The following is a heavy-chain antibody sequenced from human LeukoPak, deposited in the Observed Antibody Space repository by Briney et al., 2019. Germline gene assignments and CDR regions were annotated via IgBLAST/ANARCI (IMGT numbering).Heavy chain of an antibody. CDR1: GYSFTKYW. D-gene: IGHD3-22*01. V-gene: IGHV5-10-1*01. J-gene: IGHJ3*02. CDR3: ARHYYETLSAFDI. Sequence: GESLKNSCKGSGYSFTKYWISWVRQMPGKGLEWMGRIDPSDSYTKYSPSFQGHVTISADKSIGTAYLQWSSLKASDTAMYYCARHYYETLSAFDIWGQGTMVTVSS. CDR2: IDPSDSYT.